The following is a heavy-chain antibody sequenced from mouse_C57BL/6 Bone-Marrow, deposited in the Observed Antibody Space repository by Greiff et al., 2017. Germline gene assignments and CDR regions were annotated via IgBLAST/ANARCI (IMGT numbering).Heavy chain of an antibody. Sequence: EVQLVESGGDLVKPGGSLKLSCAASGFTFSSYGMSWVRQTPDKRLEWVATISSGGSYTYYPDSVKGRFTIARDNATNTLYLQMSSLKSEDTAMYYCARPLNYYGSSPAWFAYWGQGTLVTVSA. V-gene: IGHV5-6*01. J-gene: IGHJ3*01. CDR2: ISSGGSYT. D-gene: IGHD1-1*01. CDR1: GFTFSSYG. CDR3: ARPLNYYGSSPAWFAY.